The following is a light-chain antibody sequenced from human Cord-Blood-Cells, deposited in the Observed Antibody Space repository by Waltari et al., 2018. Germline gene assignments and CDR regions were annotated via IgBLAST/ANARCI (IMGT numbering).Light chain of an antibody. J-gene: IGLJ1*01. CDR3: CSYADSYRV. CDR1: ISYVGGSNY. V-gene: IGLV2-11*01. Sequence: QSALTQPRLVSGAPGQSVTTSCTGNISYVGGSNYLSWYQQHPGKPPKYMIYDVSKRPSGVLDRFSGSKSGNTASLTISGLQAEDEADYYCCSYADSYRVFGTGTKVTVL. CDR2: DVS.